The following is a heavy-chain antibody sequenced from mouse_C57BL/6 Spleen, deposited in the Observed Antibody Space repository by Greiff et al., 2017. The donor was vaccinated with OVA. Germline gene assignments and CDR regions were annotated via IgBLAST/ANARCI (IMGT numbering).Heavy chain of an antibody. V-gene: IGHV1-52*01. CDR1: GYTFTSYW. CDR3: ARVDSSGHYFDY. CDR2: IDPSDSET. D-gene: IGHD3-2*02. Sequence: QVQLQQPGAELVRPGSSVKLSCKASGYTFTSYWMHWVKQRPIQGLEWIGNIDPSDSETHYNQKFKDKATLTVDKSSSTAYMQLSSLTSEDYAVYYCARVDSSGHYFDYWGQGTTLTVSS. J-gene: IGHJ2*01.